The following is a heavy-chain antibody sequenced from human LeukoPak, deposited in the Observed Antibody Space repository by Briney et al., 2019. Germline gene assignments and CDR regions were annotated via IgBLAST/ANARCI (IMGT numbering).Heavy chain of an antibody. CDR3: AMDGSGRPSYYYYMDV. CDR1: GYTLTGYY. CDR2: ITPNSGII. V-gene: IGHV1-2*02. Sequence: ASVKVSCKASGYTLTGYYIHWVRQAPGQGLKWMGWITPNSGIIEYAQKFQGRVTMTRDTSTSTAYMEVSWLTSDDTALYYCAMDGSGRPSYYYYMDVWGTGTTVTVSS. J-gene: IGHJ6*03. D-gene: IGHD3-10*01.